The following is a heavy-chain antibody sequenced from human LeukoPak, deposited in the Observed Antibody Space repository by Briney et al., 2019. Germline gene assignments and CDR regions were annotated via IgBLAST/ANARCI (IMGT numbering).Heavy chain of an antibody. CDR3: ASFGISWRSSY. CDR2: ISDDGSYT. D-gene: IGHD2-21*01. J-gene: IGHJ4*02. CDR1: GFSFSSHW. Sequence: GGSLRLSCAASGFSFSSHWVHWVRQAPGKGLVWVSRISDDGSYTSNVDSVRGRFTISRDNVNNMLYLHMNSLRAEDTAVYYCASFGISWRSSYWGQGTLVTVSS. V-gene: IGHV3-74*01.